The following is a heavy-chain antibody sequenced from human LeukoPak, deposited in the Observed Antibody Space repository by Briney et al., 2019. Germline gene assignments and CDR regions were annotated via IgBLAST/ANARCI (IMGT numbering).Heavy chain of an antibody. J-gene: IGHJ5*02. D-gene: IGHD3-3*01. CDR2: IIPILGIA. CDR1: GGTFSSYA. CDR3: ARVGGAPLRFFVGAWFDP. Sequence: ASVKVSCKASGGTFSSYAISWVRQAPGQGLEWMGRIIPILGIANYAQKFQGRVTITADESTTTASMELSSLRSEDTAVYYCARVGGAPLRFFVGAWFDPWGQGTLVTVSS. V-gene: IGHV1-69*04.